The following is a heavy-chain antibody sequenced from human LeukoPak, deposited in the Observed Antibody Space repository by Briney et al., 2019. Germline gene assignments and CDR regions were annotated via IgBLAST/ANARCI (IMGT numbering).Heavy chain of an antibody. D-gene: IGHD2-21*01. CDR2: MYYSGST. CDR3: ARGLGTILDY. V-gene: IGHV4-59*12. Sequence: SETLSLTCTASGGSISSYYWSWIRQPPGKGLGWIGYMYYSGSTNYNPSLKSRVSISVDTSKNQFSLNLTSVTAADTAVYYCARGLGTILDYWGQGTLVTVSS. J-gene: IGHJ4*02. CDR1: GGSISSYY.